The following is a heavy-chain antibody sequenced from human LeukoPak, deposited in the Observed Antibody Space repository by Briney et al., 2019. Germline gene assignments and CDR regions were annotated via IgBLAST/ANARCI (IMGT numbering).Heavy chain of an antibody. D-gene: IGHD6-13*01. J-gene: IGHJ4*02. CDR2: IYTSGST. CDR1: GGSISSGSYY. CDR3: ASSSSWFDYFDY. V-gene: IGHV4-61*02. Sequence: KSSETLSLTCTVSGGSISSGSYYWSWIRQPAGKGLEWIGRIYTSGSTNYNPSLKSRVTISVDTSKNQFSLKLSSVTAADTAVYYCASSSSWFDYFDYWGQGTLVTVSS.